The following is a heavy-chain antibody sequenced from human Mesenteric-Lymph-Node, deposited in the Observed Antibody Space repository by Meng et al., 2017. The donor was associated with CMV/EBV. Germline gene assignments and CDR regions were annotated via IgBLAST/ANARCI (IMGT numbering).Heavy chain of an antibody. D-gene: IGHD2-2*01. CDR2: ISYSGSS. J-gene: IGHJ5*02. CDR3: ARHPSGFTST. V-gene: IGHV4-39*01. CDR1: DGSISRGAHY. Sequence: SETLSLTCTVSDGSISRGAHYWAWIRQPPGKGLEWIASISYSGSSYYNASLKSRTTISIDTSKNQFSLDLRSMTAADTAVYFCARHPSGFTSTWGQGTLVTVSS.